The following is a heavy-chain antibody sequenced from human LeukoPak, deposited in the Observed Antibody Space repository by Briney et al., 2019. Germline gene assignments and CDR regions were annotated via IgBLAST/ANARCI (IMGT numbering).Heavy chain of an antibody. CDR3: AKDLDDSSGYYPNYYFDY. Sequence: GGSLRLSCAASGFTFSSYSMSWVRQAPGKGLEWVSTITGSGGRRYYADSVKGRFAVSRDNSENMLYLEMNSLRAEDTAVYYCAKDLDDSSGYYPNYYFDYWGQGTLVTVSS. D-gene: IGHD3-22*01. CDR2: ITGSGGRR. J-gene: IGHJ4*02. V-gene: IGHV3-23*01. CDR1: GFTFSSYS.